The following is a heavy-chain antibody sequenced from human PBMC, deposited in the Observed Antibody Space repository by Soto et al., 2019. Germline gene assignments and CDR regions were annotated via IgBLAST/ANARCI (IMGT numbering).Heavy chain of an antibody. J-gene: IGHJ4*02. Sequence: PWGSLRLSCAASGFTVSSNYMSWVRQAPGKGLEWVSVIYSGGSTYYADSVKGRFTISRDNSKNTLYLQMNSLRAEDTAVYYCARGYIAAAGIDYWGQGTLVTVSS. D-gene: IGHD6-13*01. CDR1: GFTVSSNY. CDR2: IYSGGST. CDR3: ARGYIAAAGIDY. V-gene: IGHV3-53*01.